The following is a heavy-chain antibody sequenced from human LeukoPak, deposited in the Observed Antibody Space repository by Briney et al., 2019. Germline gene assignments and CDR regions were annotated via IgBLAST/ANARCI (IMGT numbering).Heavy chain of an antibody. V-gene: IGHV3-9*01. CDR1: GFTFDDYA. D-gene: IGHD2-2*01. CDR3: AKGCSSTSCYDY. Sequence: SLRLSCAASGFTFDDYAMHWVRQAPGKGLEWVSGISWNSGSIGYADSVKGRFTISRDNAKNSLYLQMNSLRAEDTALYYCAKGCSSTSCYDYWGQRTLVTVSP. J-gene: IGHJ4*02. CDR2: ISWNSGSI.